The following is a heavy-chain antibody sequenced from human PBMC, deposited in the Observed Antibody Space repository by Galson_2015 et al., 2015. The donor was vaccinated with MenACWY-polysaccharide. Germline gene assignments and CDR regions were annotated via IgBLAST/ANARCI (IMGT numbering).Heavy chain of an antibody. Sequence: SLRPSCAASGFTFSTYWMHWVRHAPGKGLVWVSRIKSDGSSTNYADSVKGRFTISRDNAKNTLYLQMNSLRAEDTALYYCARGYSAYDWGQGTLVTVSA. J-gene: IGHJ4*02. D-gene: IGHD5-12*01. CDR1: GFTFSTYW. CDR2: IKSDGSST. CDR3: ARGYSAYD. V-gene: IGHV3-74*01.